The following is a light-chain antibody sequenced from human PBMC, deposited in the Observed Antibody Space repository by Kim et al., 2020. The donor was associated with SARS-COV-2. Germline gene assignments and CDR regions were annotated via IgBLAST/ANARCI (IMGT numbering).Light chain of an antibody. CDR3: QQYVSYPNT. CDR1: QDINIW. CDR2: AAS. V-gene: IGKV1D-16*01. Sequence: ASVGERVTIPCRASQDINIWVAWYQQRPGKAPKSLIYAASNLQTGVPGRFSGSGSGTEFTLTIRSLQPEDFATYYCQQYVSYPNTFGQGTRLEIK. J-gene: IGKJ5*01.